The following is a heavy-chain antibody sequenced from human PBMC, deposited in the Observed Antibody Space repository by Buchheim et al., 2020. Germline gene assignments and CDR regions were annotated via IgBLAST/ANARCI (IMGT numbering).Heavy chain of an antibody. Sequence: VQLVESGGGVVQPGRSLRLSCAASGFTFSSYGMHWVRQAPGKGLEWVAVIWYDGSNKYYADSVKGRFTISRDNSKNTLYLQMNSLRAEDTAVYYCATELGYCSSTSCYPGYSSSWYYYYGMDVWGQGTT. J-gene: IGHJ6*02. CDR2: IWYDGSNK. CDR3: ATELGYCSSTSCYPGYSSSWYYYYGMDV. D-gene: IGHD2-2*01. CDR1: GFTFSSYG. V-gene: IGHV3-33*01.